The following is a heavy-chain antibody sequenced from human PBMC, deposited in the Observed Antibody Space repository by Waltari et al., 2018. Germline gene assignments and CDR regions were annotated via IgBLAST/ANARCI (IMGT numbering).Heavy chain of an antibody. Sequence: QLQLQESGAGLVKCSGTLCLACTVAGDYLSSLSWWTWVRQSPGKGLEWVGEVFQSGSANYNPSLKSRVNMSVDKSTNQFFLTLNSVTAADTAIYYCAKISLHREGYSWGQGTLVTVAS. CDR3: AKISLHREGYS. CDR1: GDYLSSLSW. V-gene: IGHV4-4*02. CDR2: VFQSGSA. J-gene: IGHJ4*02. D-gene: IGHD3-3*01.